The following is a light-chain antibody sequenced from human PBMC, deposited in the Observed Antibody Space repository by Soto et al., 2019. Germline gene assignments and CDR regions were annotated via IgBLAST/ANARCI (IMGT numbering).Light chain of an antibody. Sequence: QSALTQPPSVSGSPGQSVTISCTGTSSDVGTYDRVSWYQQPPGTAPRLMIYKVSNRPPGVPDRFSGSKSGNTASLTISGLEAEDEADYYCNFYTSSYTDVFGSGTKLTVL. V-gene: IGLV2-18*01. J-gene: IGLJ1*01. CDR2: KVS. CDR3: NFYTSSYTDV. CDR1: SSDVGTYDR.